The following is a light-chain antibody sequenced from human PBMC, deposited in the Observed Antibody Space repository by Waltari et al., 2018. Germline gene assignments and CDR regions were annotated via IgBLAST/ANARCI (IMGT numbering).Light chain of an antibody. CDR3: QQRNNWPLT. CDR1: QSLLHSSGYNY. CDR2: LCS. J-gene: IGKJ4*01. V-gene: IGKV2-28*01. Sequence: DIVMTQSPLSLPVTPGEPASISCRSSQSLLHSSGYNYLDWYLQKPGQSPQLLIYLCSNRASGVPDRFSGSGSGTDFTLTISSLEPEDFAVYYCQQRNNWPLTFGGGTKVEIK.